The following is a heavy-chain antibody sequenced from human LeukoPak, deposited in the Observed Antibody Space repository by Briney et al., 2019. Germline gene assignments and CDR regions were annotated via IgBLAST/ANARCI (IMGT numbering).Heavy chain of an antibody. CDR3: AKDVVAHASYDSSGSFQH. CDR2: ISYDGSNK. D-gene: IGHD3-22*01. V-gene: IGHV3-30*18. Sequence: PGGSLRLSCAASGFTFSSYDIHWVRQAPGKGLEWVAVISYDGSNKYYADSVKGRFTISRDNSKNTLYLQMNSLRAEDTAVYYCAKDVVAHASYDSSGSFQHWGQGTLVTVSS. J-gene: IGHJ1*01. CDR1: GFTFSSYD.